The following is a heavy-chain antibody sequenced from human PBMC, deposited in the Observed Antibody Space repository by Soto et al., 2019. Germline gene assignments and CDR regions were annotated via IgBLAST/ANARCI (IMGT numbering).Heavy chain of an antibody. D-gene: IGHD3-3*01. J-gene: IGHJ5*02. Sequence: SETLSLTCTVSGGSISSYYWSWIRQPPGKGREWIGYIYYSGSTNYNPSLKSRVTISVDTSKNQFSLKLSSVTAADTAVYYCARASFFGVVMYPFDPWGQGTLVTVST. CDR3: ARASFFGVVMYPFDP. CDR1: GGSISSYY. CDR2: IYYSGST. V-gene: IGHV4-59*01.